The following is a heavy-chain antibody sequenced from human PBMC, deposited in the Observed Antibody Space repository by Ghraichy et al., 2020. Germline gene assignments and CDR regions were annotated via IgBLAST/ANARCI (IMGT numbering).Heavy chain of an antibody. CDR1: GFIFSSYG. V-gene: IGHV3-23*01. D-gene: IGHD6-19*01. J-gene: IGHJ4*02. CDR3: AKDSRFSIAVTGGYFDW. Sequence: GGSLRLACAASGFIFSSYGMSWVRQAPGKGPEWVSGISGSGGSSFYADSVKGRFTISRDNSRNTLFLQMNSLRAEDTAVYYCAKDSRFSIAVTGGYFDWWGQGTLVTVSS. CDR2: ISGSGGSS.